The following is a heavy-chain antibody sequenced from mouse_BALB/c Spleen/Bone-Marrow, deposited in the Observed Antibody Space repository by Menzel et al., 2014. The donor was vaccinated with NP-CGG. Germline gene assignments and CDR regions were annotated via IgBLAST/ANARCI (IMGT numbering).Heavy chain of an antibody. J-gene: IGHJ2*01. CDR1: GYTFTNYW. Sequence: QVQLQQSGAELAKPGASVKVSCKASGYTFTNYWIHWVKQRPGQGLEWIGYINPSTGYTEYNQKFKDKATLTADKSSSTAYMQLSSLTSEDSAVYYCARRGLYVDYWGQGTTLTVSS. D-gene: IGHD3-1*01. V-gene: IGHV1-7*01. CDR3: ARRGLYVDY. CDR2: INPSTGYT.